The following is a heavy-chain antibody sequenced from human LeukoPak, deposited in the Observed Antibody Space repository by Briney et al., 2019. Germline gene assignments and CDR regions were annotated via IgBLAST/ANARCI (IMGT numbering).Heavy chain of an antibody. CDR2: ISAYNGNT. D-gene: IGHD6-13*01. CDR3: ARIPLEQQLVRTNWFDP. J-gene: IGHJ5*02. V-gene: IGHV1-18*01. Sequence: ASVKVSCKASGYTFTSYGISWVRQAPGQGLEWMGWISAYNGNTNYAQKLRGRVTMTTDTSPSTAYMELRSLRSDDTAVYYCARIPLEQQLVRTNWFDPWGQGTLVTVSS. CDR1: GYTFTSYG.